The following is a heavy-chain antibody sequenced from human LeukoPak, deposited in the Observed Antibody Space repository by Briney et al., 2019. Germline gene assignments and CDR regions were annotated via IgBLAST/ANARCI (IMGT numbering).Heavy chain of an antibody. CDR2: IYYSGST. D-gene: IGHD3-22*01. CDR1: GGSISSGGYY. CDR3: VTYYFDSSGPKKNY. V-gene: IGHV4-31*03. Sequence: SETLSLTCTVSGGSISSGGYYWSWIRQHPGKGLEWIGYIYYSGSTYYNPSLKSRVTIPVDTSKKQFSLKLSSVTAADTAVYYCVTYYFDSSGPKKNYWGQGTLVTVSS. J-gene: IGHJ4*02.